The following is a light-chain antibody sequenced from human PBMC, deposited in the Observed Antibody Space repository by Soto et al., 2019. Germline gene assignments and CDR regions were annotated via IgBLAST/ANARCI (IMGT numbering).Light chain of an antibody. V-gene: IGLV2-14*01. Sequence: QSALTQPASVSGSPGQSITISCTGTSSDVGGYNYVSWYQQHPGKAPKLMIYDVTNRPSGVSNRFSGSKSGNTASLTISGLQDEDEADYYCSSYTSINTLVFGTGTKLTVL. CDR2: DVT. CDR3: SSYTSINTLV. CDR1: SSDVGGYNY. J-gene: IGLJ1*01.